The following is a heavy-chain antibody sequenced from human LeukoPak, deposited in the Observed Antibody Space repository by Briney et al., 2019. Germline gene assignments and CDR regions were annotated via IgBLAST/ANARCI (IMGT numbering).Heavy chain of an antibody. V-gene: IGHV3-66*01. Sequence: GGSLRLSCAASEFSVGSNYMTWVRQAPGKGLEWVSLIYSGGSTYYADSVKGRFTISRDNSKNTLYLQMNSLRAEDTAVYYCARVMGRLVRTWYFDLWGRGTLVTVSS. CDR1: EFSVGSNY. CDR2: IYSGGST. J-gene: IGHJ2*01. D-gene: IGHD3-9*01. CDR3: ARVMGRLVRTWYFDL.